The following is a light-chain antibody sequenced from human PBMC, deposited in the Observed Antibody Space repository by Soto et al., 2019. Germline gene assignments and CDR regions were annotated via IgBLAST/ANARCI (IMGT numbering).Light chain of an antibody. Sequence: QSALTQPSSVSGSPGQSITFSCTGTSRDVGSYNLVSWYQQHPGKVPKLMIYEGNERPSGVSNRFSGSTSGNTASLTISGLQAEDEADYYCSSYAGSSIWVFGGGTKLTVL. V-gene: IGLV2-23*01. CDR1: SRDVGSYNL. J-gene: IGLJ3*02. CDR3: SSYAGSSIWV. CDR2: EGN.